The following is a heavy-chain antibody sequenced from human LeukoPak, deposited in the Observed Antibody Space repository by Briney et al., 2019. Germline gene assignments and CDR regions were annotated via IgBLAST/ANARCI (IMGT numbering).Heavy chain of an antibody. CDR3: ARGGGIGYNFY. CDR2: RYSSGSA. J-gene: IGHJ4*02. CDR1: GGSISSYY. Sequence: SETLSLTCTVSGGSISSYYWTWIRQSPGKRLEWIGYRYSSGSANYNPSPGSRVTISIDAFKNQISLRLSSVTAADTAVYYCARGGGIGYNFYWGRGTLVTVSS. V-gene: IGHV4-59*01. D-gene: IGHD5-24*01.